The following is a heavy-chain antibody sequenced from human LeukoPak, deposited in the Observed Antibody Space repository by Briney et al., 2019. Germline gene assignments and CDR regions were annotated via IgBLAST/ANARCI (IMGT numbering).Heavy chain of an antibody. CDR2: ISYDGSNK. D-gene: IGHD1-26*01. V-gene: IGHV3-30*04. CDR3: ARSPGILGTNYFDY. J-gene: IGHJ4*02. Sequence: GRSLRLSCAASGFTFSSYAMHWVRQAPGKGLGGVAVISYDGSNKNYADSVKGRFTISGDNSKNTLYLQMNSLRAEDTSVYYCARSPGILGTNYFDYWGQGTLVTVSS. CDR1: GFTFSSYA.